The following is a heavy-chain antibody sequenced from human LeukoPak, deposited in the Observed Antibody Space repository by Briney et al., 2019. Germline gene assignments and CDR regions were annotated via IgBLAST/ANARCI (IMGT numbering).Heavy chain of an antibody. CDR2: IYYSGST. Sequence: SETLSLTCTVSGGSITSHYWSWRRQPPGKGLEWIGYIYYSGSTNYNPSLKSRVTISVDTSKNQFSLNLNSVTAADTAVYYCARTDFDWFLDYWGQGTPVTVSS. D-gene: IGHD3-9*01. V-gene: IGHV4-59*11. CDR1: GGSITSHY. J-gene: IGHJ4*02. CDR3: ARTDFDWFLDY.